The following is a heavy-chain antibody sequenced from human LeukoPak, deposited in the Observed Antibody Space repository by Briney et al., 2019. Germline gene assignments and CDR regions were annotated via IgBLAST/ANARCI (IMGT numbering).Heavy chain of an antibody. CDR3: ASALSYCSGGSCYSSGFDY. Sequence: PSETLSLTCAVYGGSFSGYYWSWIRQPPGKGLEWIGEINHSGSTNYNPSLKSRVTISVDTSKNQFSLKLSSVTAADTAVYYCASALSYCSGGSCYSSGFDYWGQGTLVTVSS. J-gene: IGHJ4*02. D-gene: IGHD2-15*01. CDR1: GGSFSGYY. V-gene: IGHV4-34*01. CDR2: INHSGST.